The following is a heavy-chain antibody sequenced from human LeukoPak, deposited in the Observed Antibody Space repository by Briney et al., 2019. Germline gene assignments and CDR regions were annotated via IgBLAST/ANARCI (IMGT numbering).Heavy chain of an antibody. Sequence: SVKVSCKASGGTFSSYAISWVRQAPGQGLEWMGGIIPIFGTANYAQKFQGRVTITADESTSTAYMELSSLRSEDTAVYYCARGGPYDFASDYGMDVWGQGTTVTVSS. J-gene: IGHJ6*02. D-gene: IGHD3-3*01. V-gene: IGHV1-69*13. CDR2: IIPIFGTA. CDR1: GGTFSSYA. CDR3: ARGGPYDFASDYGMDV.